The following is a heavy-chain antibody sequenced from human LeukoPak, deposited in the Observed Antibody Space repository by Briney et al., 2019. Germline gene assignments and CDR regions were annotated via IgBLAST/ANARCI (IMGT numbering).Heavy chain of an antibody. CDR3: ARGHGDGAWLIDY. Sequence: GGSLRLSCEVSGFTFSSYSMNWVRQAPGKGLEWLSFINSANSYIDYADSVKGRFSIPRDNVKNSLHLQMNSLRDEDTAVYYCARGHGDGAWLIDYWGQGTLVTISS. CDR2: INSANSYI. CDR1: GFTFSSYS. J-gene: IGHJ4*02. D-gene: IGHD3-9*01. V-gene: IGHV3-48*02.